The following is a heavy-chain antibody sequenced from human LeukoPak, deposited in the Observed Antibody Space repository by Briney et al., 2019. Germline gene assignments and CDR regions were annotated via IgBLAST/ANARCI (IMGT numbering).Heavy chain of an antibody. J-gene: IGHJ4*02. D-gene: IGHD5-12*01. CDR2: ISGSGGST. CDR3: AKDQYSGYDWVPLYYFDY. Sequence: GGSLRLSCAASGFTFSSYAMSWVRQAPGKGLEWVSAISGSGGSTYYADSVKGRFTISRDNSKNTLYLQMNSLRAEDTAVYYCAKDQYSGYDWVPLYYFDYWGQGTLVTVSS. CDR1: GFTFSSYA. V-gene: IGHV3-23*01.